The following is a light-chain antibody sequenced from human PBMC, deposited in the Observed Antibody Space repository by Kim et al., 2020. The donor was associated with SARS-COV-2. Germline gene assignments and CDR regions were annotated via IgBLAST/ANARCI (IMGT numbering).Light chain of an antibody. J-gene: IGLJ2*01. Sequence: SELTQDPAVSVALGQTVRITCQGDSLRSYYASWYQQKTGQAPVLVIYGKNNRPSGIPDRFSGSSSGNTASLTITGAQAEDEADYYCNSRDSSGNHLVFG. CDR1: SLRSYY. CDR3: NSRDSSGNHLV. V-gene: IGLV3-19*01. CDR2: GKN.